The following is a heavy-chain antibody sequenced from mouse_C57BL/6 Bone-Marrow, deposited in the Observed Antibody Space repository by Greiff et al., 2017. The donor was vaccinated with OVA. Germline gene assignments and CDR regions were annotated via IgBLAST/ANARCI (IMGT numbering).Heavy chain of an antibody. CDR2: IDPSDSYT. D-gene: IGHD1-1*01. V-gene: IGHV1-59*01. Sequence: QVQLKQPGAELVRPGTSVKLSCKASGYTFTSYWMHWVKQRPGQGLEWIGVIDPSDSYTNYNQKFKGKATLTVDTSSSTAYMQLSSLTSEDSAVYYCASYGSSYVRGDYWGQGTTLTVSS. J-gene: IGHJ2*01. CDR3: ASYGSSYVRGDY. CDR1: GYTFTSYW.